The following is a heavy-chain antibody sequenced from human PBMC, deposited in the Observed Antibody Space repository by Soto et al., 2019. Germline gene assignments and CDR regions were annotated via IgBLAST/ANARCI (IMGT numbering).Heavy chain of an antibody. CDR1: GFTFSHYW. CDR2: INGDGTHT. D-gene: IGHD4-17*01. Sequence: EVQLVESGGGLVQPGGSLRLSCAASGFTFSHYWMHWVRQVPGKGLLWVSRINGDGTHTSYADFVKGRFTISRDNAKNTLLLQMNSPSAEDTAVYYCARDFTTAETPGDDFDYWGQGTLLTVSS. CDR3: ARDFTTAETPGDDFDY. V-gene: IGHV3-74*01. J-gene: IGHJ4*02.